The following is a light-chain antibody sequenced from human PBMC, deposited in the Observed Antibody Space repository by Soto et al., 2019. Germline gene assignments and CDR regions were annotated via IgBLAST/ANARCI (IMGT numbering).Light chain of an antibody. CDR3: QQYGTSIQT. Sequence: NVLTQFLCTVSLSPGESATLSCRASQSVGSNYLAWYQQRPGQPPKLLIFGASHRAPDIPDRFSGSGSGTDFTLTISRLEPEDFAVYYCQQYGTSIQTFGQGTKVDIK. V-gene: IGKV3-20*01. J-gene: IGKJ1*01. CDR1: QSVGSNY. CDR2: GAS.